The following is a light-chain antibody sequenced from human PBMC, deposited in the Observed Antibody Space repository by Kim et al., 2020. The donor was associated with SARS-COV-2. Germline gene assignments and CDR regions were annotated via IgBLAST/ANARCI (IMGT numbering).Light chain of an antibody. CDR3: QQYDSHPYT. V-gene: IGKV1-5*03. J-gene: IGKJ2*01. CDR2: KAS. CDR1: QSISRW. Sequence: DIQMTQSPSSLSVSVGDRVIITCRASQSISRWLAWYQQKPGKAPKLLISKASDVEGGLPSLFSGRGSGTEFTLTINTLQADDFATYSCQQYDSHPYTFGQGTTLEI.